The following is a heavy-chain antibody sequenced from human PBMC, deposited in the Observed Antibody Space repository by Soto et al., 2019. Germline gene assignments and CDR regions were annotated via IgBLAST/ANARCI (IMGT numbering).Heavy chain of an antibody. Sequence: QVQLVESGGGVVQPGRSLRLSCAASGFTFSSYAMHWVRQAPGKGLGWVAVISDDGSNKYYAYSVKGRFTISRDNSKNTLYLQMNSLRAEDTAVYYCARVPSSSGRAHFDYWGQGTLVTVSS. CDR1: GFTFSSYA. CDR2: ISDDGSNK. V-gene: IGHV3-30-3*01. CDR3: ARVPSSSGRAHFDY. D-gene: IGHD2-15*01. J-gene: IGHJ4*02.